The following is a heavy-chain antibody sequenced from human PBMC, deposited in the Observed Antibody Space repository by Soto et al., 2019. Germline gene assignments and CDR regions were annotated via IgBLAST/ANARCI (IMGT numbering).Heavy chain of an antibody. CDR1: GFTFSSYG. CDR3: AKEKLIPGGDYQPADY. D-gene: IGHD2-21*02. Sequence: QVQLVESGGGVVQPGRSLRLSCAASGFTFSSYGMHWVRQAPGKGLEWVAVISYDGSNKYYADSVKGRFTISRDNSKNTLYLQMNSLRAEDTAVYYCAKEKLIPGGDYQPADYWGQGTLVTVSS. CDR2: ISYDGSNK. V-gene: IGHV3-30*18. J-gene: IGHJ4*02.